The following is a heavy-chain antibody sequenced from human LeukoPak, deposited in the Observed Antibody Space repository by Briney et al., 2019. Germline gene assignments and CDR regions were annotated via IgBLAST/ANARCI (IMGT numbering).Heavy chain of an antibody. J-gene: IGHJ5*02. V-gene: IGHV4-34*01. D-gene: IGHD3-3*01. CDR1: GGSFSGYY. Sequence: SETLSLTCAVYGGSFSGYYWTWIRQPPGKGLEWIGEINHSGSTNYNPSFKSRVTISVDTSKNQFSLKLSSVTAADTAVYYCARGRGKYYGFWSGYYKGYWFDPWGQGTLVTVSS. CDR2: INHSGST. CDR3: ARGRGKYYGFWSGYYKGYWFDP.